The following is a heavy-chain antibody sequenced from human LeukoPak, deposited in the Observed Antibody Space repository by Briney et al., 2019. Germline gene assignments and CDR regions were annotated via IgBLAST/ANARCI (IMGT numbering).Heavy chain of an antibody. J-gene: IGHJ4*02. V-gene: IGHV4-59*08. Sequence: PSETLSLTCTVSGVSISSYYWSWIRQPPGKGLEWIGYISYSGSTNYNPSLKSRVTISVDTSKNQFSLKLRSVTAADTAVYYCARPRAGYNTFRFDYWGQGTLVTVSS. D-gene: IGHD5-24*01. CDR1: GVSISSYY. CDR2: ISYSGST. CDR3: ARPRAGYNTFRFDY.